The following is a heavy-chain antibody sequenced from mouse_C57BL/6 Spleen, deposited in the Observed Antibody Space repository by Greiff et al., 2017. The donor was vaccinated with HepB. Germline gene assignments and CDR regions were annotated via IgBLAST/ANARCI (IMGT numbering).Heavy chain of an antibody. D-gene: IGHD1-1*01. J-gene: IGHJ4*01. CDR2: INPNNGGT. CDR1: GYTFTDYN. Sequence: SGPELVKPGASVKIPCKASGYTFTDYNMDWVKQSHGKSLEWIGDINPNNGGTIYNQKFKGKATLTVDKSSSTAYMELRSLTSEDTAVYYCAIPYYGSSYDAMDYWGQGTSVTVSS. V-gene: IGHV1-18*01. CDR3: AIPYYGSSYDAMDY.